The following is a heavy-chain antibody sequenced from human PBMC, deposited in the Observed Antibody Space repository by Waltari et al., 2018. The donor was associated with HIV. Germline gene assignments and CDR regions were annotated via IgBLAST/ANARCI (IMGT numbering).Heavy chain of an antibody. D-gene: IGHD4-17*01. V-gene: IGHV4-31*03. CDR2: IYYSGST. CDR3: ARDSGLYGTYSHGMDV. J-gene: IGHJ6*02. CDR1: GGSVSSDSHY. Sequence: QVQLQESGPGLVKPSQTLSLTCTVSGGSVSSDSHYWSCIRQHPGKGLEWIGYIYYSGSTYYNPSLKSRVIISIDTSQNQFSLELTSVTAADTAVYYCARDSGLYGTYSHGMDVWGQGTTVTVSS.